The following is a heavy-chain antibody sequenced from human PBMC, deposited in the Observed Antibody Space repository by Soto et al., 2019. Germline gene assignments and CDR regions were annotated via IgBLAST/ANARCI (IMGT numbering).Heavy chain of an antibody. D-gene: IGHD3-10*01. CDR3: ARGQAYGSGSYSNDY. CDR2: IYYSGST. CDR1: GGSISSYY. J-gene: IGHJ4*02. Sequence: QVQLQESGPGLVKPSETLSLTCTVSGGSISSYYWSWIRQPPGKGLEWIGYIYYSGSTNYNPSLKSRVTISVDTSKNQFSLKLSSVTAADTAVYYCARGQAYGSGSYSNDYWGQGTLVTVSS. V-gene: IGHV4-59*01.